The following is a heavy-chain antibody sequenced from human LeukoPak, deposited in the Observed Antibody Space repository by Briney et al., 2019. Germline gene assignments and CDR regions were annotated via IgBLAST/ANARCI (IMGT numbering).Heavy chain of an antibody. CDR2: AGWAGGTT. J-gene: IGHJ4*02. D-gene: IGHD3-10*02. Sequence: PGGSLRLSCATSGFTFVRYTIHWVRQAPGKGLEWVSLAGWAGGTTYYSDSVRGRFTISRDSGKNSVYLQMNSLTTDDTAFYFCAKELDTMFFDYWGQGALVTVSS. CDR1: GFTFVRYT. V-gene: IGHV3-43*01. CDR3: AKELDTMFFDY.